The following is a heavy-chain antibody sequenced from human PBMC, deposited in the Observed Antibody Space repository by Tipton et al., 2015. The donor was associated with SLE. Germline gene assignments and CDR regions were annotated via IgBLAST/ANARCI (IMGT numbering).Heavy chain of an antibody. CDR3: ARESSSSFCAFDI. D-gene: IGHD6-6*01. J-gene: IGHJ3*02. Sequence: TLSLTCTVSGGSISSYYWSWIRQPPGKGLEWIGYIYYSGSTNYNPSLKSRVTISVDTSKNQFSLKLSSVTAADTAVYYCARESSSSFCAFDIWGQGTMVTVSS. V-gene: IGHV4-59*01. CDR2: IYYSGST. CDR1: GGSISSYY.